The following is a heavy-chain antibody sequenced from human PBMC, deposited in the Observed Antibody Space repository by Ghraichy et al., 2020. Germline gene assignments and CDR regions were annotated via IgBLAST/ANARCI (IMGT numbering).Heavy chain of an antibody. CDR1: GASVSNYY. CDR3: ATYYGNGAFDS. CDR2: MSHTGST. D-gene: IGHD4-17*01. J-gene: IGHJ4*02. V-gene: IGHV4-59*02. Sequence: ETLSLTCTVSGASVSNYYWSWLRQPPGKGLEWLAYMSHTGSTNYNPSLKSRVSISLDTSKNQFSLKLTSVTAADTAVYYCATYYGNGAFDSWGQGTLVTVSS.